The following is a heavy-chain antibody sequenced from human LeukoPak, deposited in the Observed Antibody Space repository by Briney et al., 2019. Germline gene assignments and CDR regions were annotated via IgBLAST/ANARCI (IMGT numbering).Heavy chain of an antibody. Sequence: GGSLRLSCAASGFTFTAYGMPWVRQAPGKGLEWLAVISFDGSGQYYADSVKGRFTISRDDSKNMLYLQMNSLRVEDTAVYYCARDLNLGTTDSYWGQGTLVTISS. CDR3: ARDLNLGTTDSY. V-gene: IGHV3-30*03. J-gene: IGHJ4*02. D-gene: IGHD1-14*01. CDR2: ISFDGSGQ. CDR1: GFTFTAYG.